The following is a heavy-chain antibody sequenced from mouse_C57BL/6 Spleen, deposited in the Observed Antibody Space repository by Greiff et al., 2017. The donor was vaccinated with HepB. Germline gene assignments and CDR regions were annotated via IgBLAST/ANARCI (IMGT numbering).Heavy chain of an antibody. Sequence: VQLQQSGPELVKPGASVKISCKASGYSFTGYYMNWVKQSPEKSLEWIGEINPSTGGTTYNQKFKAKATLTVDKSSSTAYMQLKSLTSEDSAVYYCARPDYRYAMDYWGQGTSVTVSS. D-gene: IGHD2-13*01. V-gene: IGHV1-42*01. CDR3: ARPDYRYAMDY. CDR1: GYSFTGYY. J-gene: IGHJ4*01. CDR2: INPSTGGT.